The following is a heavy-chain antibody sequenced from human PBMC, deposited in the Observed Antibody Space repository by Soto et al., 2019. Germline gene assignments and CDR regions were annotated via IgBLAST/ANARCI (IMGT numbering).Heavy chain of an antibody. D-gene: IGHD4-4*01. J-gene: IGHJ6*02. CDR2: INPAGGGT. CDR3: AVGCNYLSNDV. Sequence: QVQLVQSGAAVKKPGASVKVSCKASGYTFTSYYMHWVRLAPGQGLEWMGIINPAGGGTSYAQQCKGRGIMTRDTSTSTVYMEMSSLRSEGTVVYYCAVGCNYLSNDVWGQGTSVTGSS. CDR1: GYTFTSYY. V-gene: IGHV1-46*01.